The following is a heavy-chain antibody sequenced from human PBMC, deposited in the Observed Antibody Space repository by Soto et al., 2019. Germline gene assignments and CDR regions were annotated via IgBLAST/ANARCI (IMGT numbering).Heavy chain of an antibody. CDR3: AKDGFKYQLLLSMDY. D-gene: IGHD2-2*01. J-gene: IGHJ4*02. CDR1: GFTFSSYG. CDR2: ISYDGSNK. V-gene: IGHV3-30*18. Sequence: PGGSLRLSCAASGFTFSSYGMHWVRQAPGKGLEWVAVISYDGSNKYYADSVKGRFTISRDNSKNTLYLQMNSLRAEDTAVYYCAKDGFKYQLLLSMDYWGQGTLVTVSS.